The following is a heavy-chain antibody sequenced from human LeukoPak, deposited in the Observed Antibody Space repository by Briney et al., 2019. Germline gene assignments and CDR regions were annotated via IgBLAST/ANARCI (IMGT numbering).Heavy chain of an antibody. J-gene: IGHJ4*02. V-gene: IGHV1-69*04. CDR1: GGTFSSYA. Sequence: SVKVPCKASGGTFSSYAISWVRQAPGQGLEWMGRIIPNLGIANYAQKFQGRVTITADKSTSTAYMELSSLRSEDTAVYYCASIPRYSGSYLDYWGQGTLVTVSS. CDR2: IIPNLGIA. CDR3: ASIPRYSGSYLDY. D-gene: IGHD1-26*01.